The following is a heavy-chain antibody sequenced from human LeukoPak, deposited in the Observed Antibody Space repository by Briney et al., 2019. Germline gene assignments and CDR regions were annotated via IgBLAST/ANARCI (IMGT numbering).Heavy chain of an antibody. D-gene: IGHD3-9*01. J-gene: IGHJ4*01. Sequence: GGSLRLSCAASGYTFSRYWMHWVRQGPGKGLVWVSRINEDGSSTSYAESVRGRFTISRDNAKNSLYLQMNSLRAEDTAVYYCARDCPTRNYDILTGYSGGIDYWGQGTLVTVSS. V-gene: IGHV3-74*01. CDR2: INEDGSST. CDR3: ARDCPTRNYDILTGYSGGIDY. CDR1: GYTFSRYW.